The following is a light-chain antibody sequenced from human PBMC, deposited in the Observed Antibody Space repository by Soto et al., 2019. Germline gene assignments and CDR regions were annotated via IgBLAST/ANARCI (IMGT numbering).Light chain of an antibody. CDR2: GAS. CDR1: QSVSSSY. CDR3: QQYGSSPRT. Sequence: EIVLTQSPGTLSLSPGERATLSCRASQSVSSSYLAWYQQKPGQAPRLRIYGASSRATGIPDRFSGRGSGTDFTLTISRLEPEDFAVYYCQQYGSSPRTFGQGTKVAIK. V-gene: IGKV3-20*01. J-gene: IGKJ1*01.